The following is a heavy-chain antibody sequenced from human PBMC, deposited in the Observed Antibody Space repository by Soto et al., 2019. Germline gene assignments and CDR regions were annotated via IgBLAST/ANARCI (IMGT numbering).Heavy chain of an antibody. J-gene: IGHJ6*02. V-gene: IGHV4-38-2*01. D-gene: IGHD3-3*01. CDR3: ARSPQYYTPGSSPLDY. CDR2: IYDSGTT. Sequence: SETLSLTCVVSSYVIESGHYWGWVRQPPGKGLEWVGSIYDSGTTYYNPSLRSRVTISADTSKNQFSLSLTSVTAADTAVYYCARSPQYYTPGSSPLDYWGPGTTVTVSS. CDR1: SYVIESGHY.